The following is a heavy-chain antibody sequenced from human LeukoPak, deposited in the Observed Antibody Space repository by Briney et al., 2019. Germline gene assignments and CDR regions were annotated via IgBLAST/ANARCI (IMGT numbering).Heavy chain of an antibody. CDR3: ARDSCSSTGCYDS. Sequence: PSETLSLTCTVSGGSISSYYWSWIRQPPGKGLEWIGYIYYSGSTNYNPSLKSRVTISVDTSKNQFSLKLSSVTAADTAVYYCARDSCSSTGCYDSWGQGTLVTVSS. D-gene: IGHD2-2*01. CDR2: IYYSGST. CDR1: GGSISSYY. V-gene: IGHV4-59*01. J-gene: IGHJ5*02.